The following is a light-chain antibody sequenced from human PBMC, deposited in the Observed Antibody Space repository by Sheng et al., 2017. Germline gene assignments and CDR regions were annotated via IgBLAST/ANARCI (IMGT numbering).Light chain of an antibody. V-gene: IGKV3-20*01. CDR1: QSVNSN. Sequence: ETEMTQSPATLSVSPGERATFSCRASQSVNSNLAWYQQKPGQAPRLLIYDASKRATGIPDRFSGSGSGTDFTLTISRLEPEDFAVYYCQQYGGSRTFGQGTKVEI. J-gene: IGKJ1*01. CDR3: QQYGGSRT. CDR2: DAS.